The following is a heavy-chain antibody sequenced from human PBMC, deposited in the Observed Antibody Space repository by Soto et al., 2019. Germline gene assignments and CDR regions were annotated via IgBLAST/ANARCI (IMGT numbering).Heavy chain of an antibody. D-gene: IGHD4-4*01. Sequence: ASVKVSCKASGYTLTIYYMHWVRQAPGQGREWMGIINPSGGSTSYAQKFKGRVTMSRGTSTSTVYMELSRLRSEDTAVYYCTRVLRYSNFRYYYYYGMDVWGQGTTVTVSS. CDR3: TRVLRYSNFRYYYYYGMDV. J-gene: IGHJ6*02. CDR1: GYTLTIYY. CDR2: INPSGGST. V-gene: IGHV1-46*01.